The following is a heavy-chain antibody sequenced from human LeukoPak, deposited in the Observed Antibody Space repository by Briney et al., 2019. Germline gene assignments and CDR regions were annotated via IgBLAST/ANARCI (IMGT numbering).Heavy chain of an antibody. D-gene: IGHD6-25*01. J-gene: IGHJ5*02. CDR3: ARHKQRLIRQWFDP. V-gene: IGHV5-10-1*01. CDR2: IDPSDSYT. Sequence: GESLKISCKSSGYSFTTYWISWVRQMPGKGLEWMGTIDPSDSYTNYSPSFQGHVTISADKSISTAYLQWISLKASDTAMYYCARHKQRLIRQWFDPWGQGTLVTVSS. CDR1: GYSFTTYW.